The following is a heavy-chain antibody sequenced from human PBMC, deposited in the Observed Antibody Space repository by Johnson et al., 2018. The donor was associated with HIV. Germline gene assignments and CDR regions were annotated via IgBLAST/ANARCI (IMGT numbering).Heavy chain of an antibody. Sequence: MLLVESGGGLVQPGGSLRLSCAASGFTVSSNYMSWVRQAPGKGLEWVSVIYSGGSTYYADSVKGRFTISRENAKNSFYLQLNNLRAGDTALYYCARGSYDGDAFDMWGQGIMVTVSS. CDR2: IYSGGST. CDR1: GFTVSSNY. V-gene: IGHV3-66*01. J-gene: IGHJ3*02. CDR3: ARGSYDGDAFDM. D-gene: IGHD1-26*01.